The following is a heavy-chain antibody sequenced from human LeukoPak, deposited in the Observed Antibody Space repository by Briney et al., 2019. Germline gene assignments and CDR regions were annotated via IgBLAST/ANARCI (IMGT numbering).Heavy chain of an antibody. J-gene: IGHJ4*02. V-gene: IGHV4-61*02. CDR1: GGSISSGSYY. CDR3: ASGYYYDSSGYLD. D-gene: IGHD3-22*01. CDR2: IYTSGST. Sequence: MTSETLSLXCTVSGGSISSGSYYWSWIRQPAGKGLEWIGRIYTSGSTNYNPSLESRVTISVDTSKNQFSLKLGSVTAADTAVYYCASGYYYDSSGYLDWGQGTLVTVSS.